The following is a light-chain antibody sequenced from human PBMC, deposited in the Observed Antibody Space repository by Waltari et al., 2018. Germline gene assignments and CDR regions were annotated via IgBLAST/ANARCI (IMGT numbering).Light chain of an antibody. J-gene: IGKJ2*01. CDR3: QQYGSSILYT. Sequence: VLTQSPGTLSLSPGERATLSCRASQSLTKRYLAWYQQKPGQAPRLLIYGASSRAVGIPGRFSGSGSGTDFTLTISRLEPEDSAVYYCQQYGSSILYTFGQGTKLEIK. V-gene: IGKV3-20*01. CDR2: GAS. CDR1: QSLTKRY.